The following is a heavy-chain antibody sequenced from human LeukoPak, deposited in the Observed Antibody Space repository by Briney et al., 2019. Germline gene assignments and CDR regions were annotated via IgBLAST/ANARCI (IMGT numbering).Heavy chain of an antibody. CDR2: ISASASST. CDR1: GFTFSSYA. J-gene: IGHJ4*02. CDR3: AKDLGVAGTGGFDY. V-gene: IGHV3-23*01. D-gene: IGHD6-19*01. Sequence: PGGSLRLSCAVSGFTFSSYAMSWVRQALGKGLEWVSAISASASSTYYGDSVKGRFTISRDNSKNTLYLQMNSLRAEDTAVYYCAKDLGVAGTGGFDYWGQGTQV.